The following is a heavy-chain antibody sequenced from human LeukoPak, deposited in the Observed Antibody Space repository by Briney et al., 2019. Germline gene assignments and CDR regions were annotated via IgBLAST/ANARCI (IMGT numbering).Heavy chain of an antibody. CDR3: ATTGFAEGFTIFGVVIGGVDPTANWFDP. CDR1: GYTLTELS. D-gene: IGHD3-3*01. J-gene: IGHJ5*02. V-gene: IGHV1-24*01. Sequence: ASVKVSCKVSGYTLTELSMHWVRQAPGKGLEGMEGFDPEDGETIYAQKFQGRVTMTEDTSTDTAYMELSSLRSEDTAVYYCATTGFAEGFTIFGVVIGGVDPTANWFDPWGQGTLVTVSS. CDR2: FDPEDGET.